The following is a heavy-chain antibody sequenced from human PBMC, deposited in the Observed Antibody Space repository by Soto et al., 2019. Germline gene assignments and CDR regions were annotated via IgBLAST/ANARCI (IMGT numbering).Heavy chain of an antibody. V-gene: IGHV1-46*01. CDR3: ARLAGVGLTYYDFWSAPYYYMDV. CDR1: GYTFTIYY. Sequence: ASVKVSCKASGYTFTIYYIHWVRQAPGQGLEWKGIINPNTGSTSSTQRFRGRLTIDRDTSTSTAYMELRSLRSDDTAVYYCARLAGVGLTYYDFWSAPYYYMDVWGKGTTVTVSS. D-gene: IGHD3-3*01. J-gene: IGHJ6*03. CDR2: INPNTGST.